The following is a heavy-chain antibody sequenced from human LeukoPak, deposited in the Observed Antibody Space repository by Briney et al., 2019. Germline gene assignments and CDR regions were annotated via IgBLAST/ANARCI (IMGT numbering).Heavy chain of an antibody. CDR1: GFTFSTYW. Sequence: GGSLRLSCAASGFTFSTYWMSWVRQAPGKGLEWVANIKEDGSEKYYGDSVKGRFTISRDNGKNSLYLQMNSLRAEDTAVYYCARDSSGYQWGQGTLVTVSS. CDR2: IKEDGSEK. V-gene: IGHV3-7*01. CDR3: ARDSSGYQ. D-gene: IGHD3-22*01. J-gene: IGHJ4*02.